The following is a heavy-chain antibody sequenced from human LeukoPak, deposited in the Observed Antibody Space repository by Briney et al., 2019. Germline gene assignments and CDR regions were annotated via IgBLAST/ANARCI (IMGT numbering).Heavy chain of an antibody. J-gene: IGHJ4*02. CDR1: GFTFSDFW. V-gene: IGHV3-7*01. D-gene: IGHD5-18*01. Sequence: GGSLRLSCAASGFTFSDFWMSWVRQAPGKGLEWVANIRQDGSEKYYVDSVKGRFTISRDNAQKSLYLEIDSLRAEDTAVYYCAREGIQLYFPLTDCGQGTLVTVSS. CDR3: AREGIQLYFPLTD. CDR2: IRQDGSEK.